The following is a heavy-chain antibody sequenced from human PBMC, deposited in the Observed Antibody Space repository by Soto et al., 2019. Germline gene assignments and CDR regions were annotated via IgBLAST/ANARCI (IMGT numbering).Heavy chain of an antibody. CDR3: ARSPTRYCTNGVCFYYYYGMDV. CDR2: INAGNGNT. V-gene: IGHV1-3*01. Sequence: ASVKVSCKASGYTFTSYAMHWVRQAPGQRLEWMGWINAGNGNTKYSQKFQGRVTITRDTSASTAYVELSSLRSEDTAVYYCARSPTRYCTNGVCFYYYYGMDVWGQGTTVTVSS. CDR1: GYTFTSYA. D-gene: IGHD2-8*01. J-gene: IGHJ6*02.